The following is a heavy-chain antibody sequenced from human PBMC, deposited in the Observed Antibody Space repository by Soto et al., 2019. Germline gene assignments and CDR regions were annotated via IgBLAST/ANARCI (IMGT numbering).Heavy chain of an antibody. D-gene: IGHD4-17*01. Sequence: QVQLQESGPGLVKPSGTLSLTCAVSGGSISSSNWWSWVRQPPGKGLEWIGEIYHSGSTNYNPSLKSRVTISVDKSKNQFALKLSSVTAADTAVYYCAGVPPTVTTQDWFDPWGQGTLVTVSS. CDR3: AGVPPTVTTQDWFDP. CDR1: GGSISSSNW. CDR2: IYHSGST. V-gene: IGHV4-4*02. J-gene: IGHJ5*02.